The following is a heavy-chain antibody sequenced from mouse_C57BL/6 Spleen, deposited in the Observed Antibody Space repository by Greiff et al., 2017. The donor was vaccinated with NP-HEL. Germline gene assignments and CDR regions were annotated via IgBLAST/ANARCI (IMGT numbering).Heavy chain of an antibody. CDR3: ASQGYYYGSMAYAMDY. D-gene: IGHD1-1*01. V-gene: IGHV1-53*01. CDR2: INPSNGGT. Sequence: QVQLQQSGTELVKPGASVKLSCKASGYTFTSYWMHWVKQRPGQGLEWIGNINPSNGGTNYNEKFKSKATMTVDKSSSTAYMQLSSLTSEDSAVYYCASQGYYYGSMAYAMDYWGQGTSVTVSS. J-gene: IGHJ4*01. CDR1: GYTFTSYW.